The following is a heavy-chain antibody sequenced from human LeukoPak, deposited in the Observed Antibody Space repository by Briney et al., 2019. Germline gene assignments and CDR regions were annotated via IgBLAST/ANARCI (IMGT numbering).Heavy chain of an antibody. V-gene: IGHV4-61*01. CDR2: IYYSGST. Sequence: SETLSLTCTVSGGSVSSGSYYWSWIRQPPGTGLEWIGYIYYSGSTNYNPSLKSRVTISVDTSKNQFSLKLSSVTAADTAVYYCARSPPPPKYYYDSSGYYYAFDIWGQGTMVTVSS. CDR3: ARSPPPPKYYYDSSGYYYAFDI. J-gene: IGHJ3*02. CDR1: GGSVSSGSYY. D-gene: IGHD3-22*01.